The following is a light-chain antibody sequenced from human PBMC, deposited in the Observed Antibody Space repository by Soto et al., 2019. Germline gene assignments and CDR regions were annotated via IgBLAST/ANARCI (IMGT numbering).Light chain of an antibody. CDR1: RGISSA. CDR2: DAS. J-gene: IGKJ4*01. Sequence: AIQLTQSPSSLSASVGDRVTITCRASRGISSALAWYQQKPGKALKLLIYDASSLESGVSSRFSGSGSGTDFTFIIFSLLPEDFATYYCQQFNSYPLTFGGGTKVDIK. V-gene: IGKV1-13*02. CDR3: QQFNSYPLT.